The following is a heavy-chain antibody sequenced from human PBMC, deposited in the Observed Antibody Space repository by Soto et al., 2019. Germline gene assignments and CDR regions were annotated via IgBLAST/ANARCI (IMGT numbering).Heavy chain of an antibody. CDR3: ARVSGYSSGWYWAFFDY. CDR1: GGSISSYY. Sequence: SETLSLTCTVSGGSISSYYWSWIRQPPGKGLEWIGYIYYSGSTNYNPSLKSRVTISVDTSKNQFSLKLSSVTAADTAVYYCARVSGYSSGWYWAFFDYWGQGPLVTVSS. CDR2: IYYSGST. D-gene: IGHD6-19*01. V-gene: IGHV4-59*01. J-gene: IGHJ4*02.